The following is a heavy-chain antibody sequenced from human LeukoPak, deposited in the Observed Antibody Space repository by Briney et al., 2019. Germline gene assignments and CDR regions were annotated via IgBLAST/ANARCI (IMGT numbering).Heavy chain of an antibody. Sequence: GGSLRLSCAASGFTFSSYSMNWVRQAPGKGLEWVSSISSSSSYIYYADSVRGRFTISRDNAKNSLYLQMNSLRAEDTAVYYCARASTYVYDISGHSPYYMDVWGKGTPVTVSS. CDR1: GFTFSSYS. J-gene: IGHJ6*03. V-gene: IGHV3-21*01. D-gene: IGHD3-22*01. CDR2: ISSSSSYI. CDR3: ARASTYVYDISGHSPYYMDV.